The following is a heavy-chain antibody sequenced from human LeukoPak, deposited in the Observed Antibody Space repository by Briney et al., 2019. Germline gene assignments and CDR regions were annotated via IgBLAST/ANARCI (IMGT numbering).Heavy chain of an antibody. CDR1: GFTFDDYA. V-gene: IGHV3-43*02. Sequence: PGGSLRLSCAASGFTFDDYAMHWVRQAPGKGLEWVSLISGDGGGTYYADSVKGRFTISRDNSKNSLYLQMNSLRTEDTALYYCAKAGMGATLYSVMDVWGQGTTVTVSS. CDR3: AKAGMGATLYSVMDV. J-gene: IGHJ6*02. CDR2: ISGDGGGT. D-gene: IGHD1-26*01.